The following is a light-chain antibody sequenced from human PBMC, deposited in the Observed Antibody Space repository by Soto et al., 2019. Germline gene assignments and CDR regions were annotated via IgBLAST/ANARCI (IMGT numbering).Light chain of an antibody. CDR1: QSISSW. CDR3: QQYNSYWT. V-gene: IGKV1-5*01. J-gene: IGKJ1*01. Sequence: DIQMTQSPSTLSASLGDRVTITCRASQSISSWLAWYQQKPGKAPKLLIYDASSLESGVPSRCSGSGSGTEFTLTIRSLQPDDFATYYCQQYNSYWTFGQGTKVEIK. CDR2: DAS.